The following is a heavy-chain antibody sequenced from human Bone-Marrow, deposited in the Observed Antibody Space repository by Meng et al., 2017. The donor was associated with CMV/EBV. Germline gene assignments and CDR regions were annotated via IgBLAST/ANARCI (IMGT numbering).Heavy chain of an antibody. CDR3: ARAPLTYYDFWSGYYTLGYYYYSMDV. V-gene: IGHV4-34*01. Sequence: SETLSLTCTVYGGSFSGYYWSWIRQPPGKGLEWIGEINHSGSTNYNPSLKSRVTISVDTSKNQFSLKLSSVTAADTAVYYCARAPLTYYDFWSGYYTLGYYYYSMDVWGQGTTVTFSS. D-gene: IGHD3-3*01. CDR1: GGSFSGYY. J-gene: IGHJ6*02. CDR2: INHSGST.